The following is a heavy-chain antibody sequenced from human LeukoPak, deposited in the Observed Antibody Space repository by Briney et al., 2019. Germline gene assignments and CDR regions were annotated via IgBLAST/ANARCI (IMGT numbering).Heavy chain of an antibody. CDR3: ARESGYYYGMDV. D-gene: IGHD3-10*01. CDR1: GGSISSYY. V-gene: IGHV4-59*01. CDR2: IYYSGST. Sequence: SETLSLTCTVSGGSISSYYWSWIRQPPGKGLEWIGYIYYSGSTNYNPSLKSRVTISVDTSKNQFSLKLSPVTAADTAVYYCARESGYYYGMDVWGQGTTVTVSS. J-gene: IGHJ6*02.